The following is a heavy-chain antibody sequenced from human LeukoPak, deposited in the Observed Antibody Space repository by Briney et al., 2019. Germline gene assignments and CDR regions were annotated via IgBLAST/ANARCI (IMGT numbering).Heavy chain of an antibody. J-gene: IGHJ4*02. V-gene: IGHV3-74*01. D-gene: IGHD4-17*01. Sequence: PGGSLRLSCAASGFTFSSYWMHWVRQAPGKWLVWVSRINSDGSSTSYADSVKGRFTISRDSAKNTLYLQMNSLRAEDTAVYYCARDRPGDYRTGDYWGQGTLVTVSS. CDR1: GFTFSSYW. CDR2: INSDGSST. CDR3: ARDRPGDYRTGDY.